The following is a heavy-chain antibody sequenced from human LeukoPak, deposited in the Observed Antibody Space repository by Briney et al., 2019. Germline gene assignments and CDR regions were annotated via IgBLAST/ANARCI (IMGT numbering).Heavy chain of an antibody. Sequence: GGSLRLSCAASGFTFSAAAMTWVRQAPGKGLECVSLIGASGESTYYADSVKGRFTISRDNSKNTLSLQMNSLRVEDTAMYFCAKDIQLSTWGLGTMVTVSS. CDR2: IGASGEST. CDR3: AKDIQLST. V-gene: IGHV3-23*01. J-gene: IGHJ3*01. D-gene: IGHD5-24*01. CDR1: GFTFSAAA.